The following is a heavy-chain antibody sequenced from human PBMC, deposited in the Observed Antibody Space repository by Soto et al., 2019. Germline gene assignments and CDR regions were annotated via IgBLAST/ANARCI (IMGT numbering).Heavy chain of an antibody. J-gene: IGHJ3*02. CDR1: GDSVSSNSAA. Sequence: PSQTLSLTCAISGDSVSSNSAAWNWIRQSPSRGLEWLGRTYYRSKWYNDYAVSVKSRITINPDTSKNQFSLQLNSVTPEDTAVYYCARDSGFGVGALGPHDAFGIWGQGTMVTVSS. CDR3: ARDSGFGVGALGPHDAFGI. CDR2: TYYRSKWYN. V-gene: IGHV6-1*01. D-gene: IGHD1-26*01.